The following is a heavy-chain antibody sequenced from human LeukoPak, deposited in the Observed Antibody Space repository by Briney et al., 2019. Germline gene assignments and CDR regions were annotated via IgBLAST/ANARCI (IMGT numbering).Heavy chain of an antibody. J-gene: IGHJ5*02. Sequence: SETLSLTCTVSGGSISSYYWSWIRQPAGKGLERIGRIYTSGDTNYNPSLKSRVTMSVDTSKNQFSLKLSSVTAADTAVYYCARDRDWSYWFDPWGQGTLVTVSS. D-gene: IGHD1-1*01. CDR2: IYTSGDT. V-gene: IGHV4-4*07. CDR3: ARDRDWSYWFDP. CDR1: GGSISSYY.